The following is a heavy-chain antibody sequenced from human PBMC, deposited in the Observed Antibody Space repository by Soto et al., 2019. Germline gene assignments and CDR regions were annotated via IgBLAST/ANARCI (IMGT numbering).Heavy chain of an antibody. CDR1: GGSMRSSRYY. Sequence: SETLSLTCTVSGGSMRSSRYYWGWIRQPPGKGLEWIGSIYYSGSTYYNPSLKSRVTISVDTSKNQFSLKLSSVTAADTAVYYCARRRIVGATIDYWGQGTLVTVSS. CDR3: ARRRIVGATIDY. CDR2: IYYSGST. J-gene: IGHJ4*02. V-gene: IGHV4-39*01. D-gene: IGHD1-26*01.